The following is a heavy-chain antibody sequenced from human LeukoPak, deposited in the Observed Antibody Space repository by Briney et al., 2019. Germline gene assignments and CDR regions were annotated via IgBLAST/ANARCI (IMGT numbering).Heavy chain of an antibody. CDR1: GGSISSYY. J-gene: IGHJ6*02. D-gene: IGHD5-18*01. CDR3: AREETVDTAMVPHYYYGMDV. V-gene: IGHV3-11*01. Sequence: LSLTCTVSGGSISSYYWSWIRQAPGKGLEWVSYISSSGSTIYYADSVKGRFTISRDNAKNSLYLQMNSLRAEDTAVYYCAREETVDTAMVPHYYYGMDVWGQGTTVTVSS. CDR2: ISSSGSTI.